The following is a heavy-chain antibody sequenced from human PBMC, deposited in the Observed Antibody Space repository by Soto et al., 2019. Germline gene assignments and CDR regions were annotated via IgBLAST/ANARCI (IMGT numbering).Heavy chain of an antibody. CDR3: AEGGFYDGFDY. D-gene: IGHD5-12*01. Sequence: GGSLRLSCAASGFTFNNFPMSWVRQAPGKGLEWVSSITKNSDRTFYAASVRGRFTISRDNSRNAVFLQLNSLREEDTALYYCAEGGFYDGFDYWGQGTLVTVSS. CDR1: GFTFNNFP. J-gene: IGHJ4*02. V-gene: IGHV3-23*01. CDR2: ITKNSDRT.